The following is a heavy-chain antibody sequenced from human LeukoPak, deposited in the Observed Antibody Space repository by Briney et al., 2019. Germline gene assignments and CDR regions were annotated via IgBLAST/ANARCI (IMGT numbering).Heavy chain of an antibody. V-gene: IGHV3-7*05. Sequence: PGGSLRLSCAASGFTFSSCWMSWVRQAPGKGLEWVANIKQDGSEKYYVDSVKGRFTISRDNAKNSLYLQMNSLRAEDTAVYYCAGDYDPRQSYYYYGMDVWGQGTTVTVSS. CDR2: IKQDGSEK. CDR3: AGDYDPRQSYYYYGMDV. J-gene: IGHJ6*02. D-gene: IGHD3-22*01. CDR1: GFTFSSCW.